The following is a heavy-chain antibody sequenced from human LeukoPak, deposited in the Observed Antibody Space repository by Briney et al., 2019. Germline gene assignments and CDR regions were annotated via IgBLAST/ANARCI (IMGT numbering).Heavy chain of an antibody. D-gene: IGHD3-10*01. V-gene: IGHV3-11*03. J-gene: IGHJ4*02. CDR2: ISSSSSYT. CDR3: ARSGLRGGITMVRGVEY. CDR1: GFTFSDYY. Sequence: GGSLRLSCAASGFTFSDYYMSWIRQAPGKGLEWVSYISSSSSYTNYADSVKGRFTISRDNAKNSLYLQMNSLRAEDTAVYYCARSGLRGGITMVRGVEYWGQGTLVTVSS.